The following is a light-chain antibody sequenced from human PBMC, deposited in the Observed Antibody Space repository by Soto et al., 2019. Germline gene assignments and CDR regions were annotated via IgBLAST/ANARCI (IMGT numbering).Light chain of an antibody. CDR3: QQYNNSPPWT. CDR1: QSVSSN. V-gene: IGKV3-15*01. CDR2: GAS. J-gene: IGKJ1*01. Sequence: EERATLSCRASQSVSSNLAWYQQKPGQAPRLLIYGASTRATGIPARFSGSGSGTEFTLTISSLQSEDFAVYYCQQYNNSPPWTFGQGTKVDIK.